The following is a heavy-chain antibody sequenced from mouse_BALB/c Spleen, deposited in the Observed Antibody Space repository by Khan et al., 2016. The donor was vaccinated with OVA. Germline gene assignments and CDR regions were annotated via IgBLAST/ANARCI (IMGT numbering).Heavy chain of an antibody. CDR1: GFNIKDTY. V-gene: IGHV14-3*02. CDR2: IDPAPGNT. J-gene: IGHJ3*01. Sequence: VQLQQSGAELVKPGASVKLSCTASGFNIKDTYMNWVKQRPEQGLEWIGRIDPAPGNTKYDPKFQGKATLKADTSSNTAYLQLSSLTSEDPAGYYRTRDEVNVFAYWGQGTLVTVSA. CDR3: TRDEVNVFAY. D-gene: IGHD2-12*01.